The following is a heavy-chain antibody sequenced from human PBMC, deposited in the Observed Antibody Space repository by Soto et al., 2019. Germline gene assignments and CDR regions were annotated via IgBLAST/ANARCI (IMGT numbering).Heavy chain of an antibody. CDR1: GGSISSYY. Sequence: PSETLSLTCTVSGGSISSYYWSWIRQPPWKGLEWIGYIYYSGSTNYNPSLKSRVTISVDTSKNQFSLKLSSVTAADTAVYYCASTPGIAVAGRPLYYYYYMDVWGKGTTVTVSS. D-gene: IGHD6-19*01. V-gene: IGHV4-59*08. J-gene: IGHJ6*03. CDR3: ASTPGIAVAGRPLYYYYYMDV. CDR2: IYYSGST.